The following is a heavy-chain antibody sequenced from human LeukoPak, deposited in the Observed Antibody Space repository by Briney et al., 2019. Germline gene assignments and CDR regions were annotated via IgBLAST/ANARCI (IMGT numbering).Heavy chain of an antibody. CDR2: ISGSGGNT. V-gene: IGHV3-23*01. Sequence: GGSLRLSCAVSGVTLSNYGMSWVRQVPGKGLEWVSGISGSGGNTYYADSVKGRFTISRDNSKNTLYLQMNSLRAEDTAVYFCAKRGVVIRVFLVGFHKEASYFDSWGQGALVTVSS. D-gene: IGHD3-10*01. J-gene: IGHJ4*02. CDR1: GVTLSNYG. CDR3: AKRGVVIRVFLVGFHKEASYFDS.